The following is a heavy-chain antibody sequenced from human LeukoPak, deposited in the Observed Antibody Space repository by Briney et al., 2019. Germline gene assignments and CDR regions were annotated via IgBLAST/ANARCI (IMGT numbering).Heavy chain of an antibody. CDR1: GFTFSSYG. Sequence: GGSLRLSCAASGFTFSSYGMSWVRQAPGKGLEWVSAISGSGGSTYYADSVKGRFTISRDNAKNSLYLQMNSLRAEDTAVYYCARDRNIVVVTNDAFDIWGQGTMVTVSS. J-gene: IGHJ3*02. CDR3: ARDRNIVVVTNDAFDI. CDR2: ISGSGGST. V-gene: IGHV3-23*01. D-gene: IGHD2-21*02.